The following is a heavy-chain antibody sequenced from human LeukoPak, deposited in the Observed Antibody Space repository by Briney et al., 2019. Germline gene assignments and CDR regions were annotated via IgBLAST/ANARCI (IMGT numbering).Heavy chain of an antibody. CDR1: GFTFNNFG. V-gene: IGHV3-66*01. Sequence: PGGSLRLSCAASGFTFNNFGMSWVRQAPGNGLEWVSVIYSGGSTYYADSVKGRFTISRDNSKSTLYLQMNSLRAEDTAVYYCAKKSSGGYDYYYNYMDVWGKGTTVTVSS. CDR3: AKKSSGGYDYYYNYMDV. J-gene: IGHJ6*03. CDR2: IYSGGST. D-gene: IGHD5-12*01.